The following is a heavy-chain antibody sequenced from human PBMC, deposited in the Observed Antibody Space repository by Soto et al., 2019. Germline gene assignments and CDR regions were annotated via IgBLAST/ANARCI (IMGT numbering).Heavy chain of an antibody. CDR2: MTSDGSTT. CDR1: GFNFGNSW. Sequence: GGSLRLSCAASGFNFGNSWMHWVRQAPGKGLEWVSRMTSDGSTTDYADSVKGRFTVSRDNGKYTLYLQMNSLRAEDTAVYYCATAEVDYWGPGTLVTVSS. J-gene: IGHJ4*02. CDR3: ATAEVDY. V-gene: IGHV3-74*01.